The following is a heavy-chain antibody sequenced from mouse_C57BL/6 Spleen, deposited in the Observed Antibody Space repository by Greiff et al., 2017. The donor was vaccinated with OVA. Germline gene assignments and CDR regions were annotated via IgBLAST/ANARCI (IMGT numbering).Heavy chain of an antibody. CDR1: GYTFTGYW. Sequence: VQLQQSGAELMKPGASVKLSCKATGYTFTGYWIEWVKQRPGHGLEWIGEILPGRGSTNYNEKFKGKATFTADTSSNTAYMQLSSLTTEDSAIYYCARKGGNYYGSSFDYWGQGTTLTVSS. D-gene: IGHD1-1*01. J-gene: IGHJ2*01. V-gene: IGHV1-9*01. CDR3: ARKGGNYYGSSFDY. CDR2: ILPGRGST.